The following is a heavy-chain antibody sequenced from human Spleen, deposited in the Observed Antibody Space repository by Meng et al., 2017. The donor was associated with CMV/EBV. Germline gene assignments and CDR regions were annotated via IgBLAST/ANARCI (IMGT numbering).Heavy chain of an antibody. CDR3: ARVRIGGGYYYYYGMDV. CDR2: TYYRSKWYN. Sequence: SQTLSLTCAISGDSVSSNSAAWNWIRQSPSRGLEWLGRTYYRSKWYNDYAVSVKSRTTINPDTSKNQFSLQLNSVTPEDTAVYYCARVRIGGGYYYYYGMDVWGQGTTVTVSS. V-gene: IGHV6-1*01. J-gene: IGHJ6*02. D-gene: IGHD1-26*01. CDR1: GDSVSSNSAA.